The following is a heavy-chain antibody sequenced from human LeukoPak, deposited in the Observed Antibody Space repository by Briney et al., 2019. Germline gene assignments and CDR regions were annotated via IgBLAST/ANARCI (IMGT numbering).Heavy chain of an antibody. Sequence: GGSLRLSCVGSGFNFSDYYMSWIRQAPGKGLEWISYISPNDVNRYYVDAVKGRFTVSRDNAKNSLFLQMESLRVEDTAVYYCAGSGSPGDYWGQGTLVTVSS. J-gene: IGHJ4*02. CDR2: ISPNDVNR. D-gene: IGHD3-10*01. CDR3: AGSGSPGDY. CDR1: GFNFSDYY. V-gene: IGHV3-11*01.